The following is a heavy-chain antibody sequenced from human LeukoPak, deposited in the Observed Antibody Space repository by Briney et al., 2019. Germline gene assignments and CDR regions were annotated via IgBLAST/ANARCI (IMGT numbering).Heavy chain of an antibody. J-gene: IGHJ3*02. CDR3: AKKESGYCSSTSCYTDAFDI. V-gene: IGHV3-23*01. Sequence: QPGGSLRLSCAASGFTFSSYAMSWVRQAPGKGLEWVSAISGSGGSTYYADSVKGRFTISRDNSKNTLHLQMNSLRAEDTAVYYCAKKESGYCSSTSCYTDAFDIWGQGTMVTVSS. CDR2: ISGSGGST. CDR1: GFTFSSYA. D-gene: IGHD2-2*02.